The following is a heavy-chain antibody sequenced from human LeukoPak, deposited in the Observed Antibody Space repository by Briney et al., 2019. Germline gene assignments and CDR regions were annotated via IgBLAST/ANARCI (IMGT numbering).Heavy chain of an antibody. CDR2: IWYDGSNK. CDR1: GFTFSSYG. Sequence: GRSLRLSRAASGFTFSSYGMHWVRQAPGKGLEWVAVIWYDGSNKYYADSVKGRFTISRDNSKNTLYLQMNSLRAEDTAVYYCATGNWNKLDYWGQGTLVTVSS. D-gene: IGHD1-1*01. CDR3: ATGNWNKLDY. V-gene: IGHV3-33*01. J-gene: IGHJ4*02.